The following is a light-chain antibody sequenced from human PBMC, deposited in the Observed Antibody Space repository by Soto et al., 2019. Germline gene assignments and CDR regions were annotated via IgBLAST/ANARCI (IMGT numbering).Light chain of an antibody. CDR1: SSDVGGSIY. Sequence: QSVLTQPASVSGWPGQSITIYCTGTSSDVGGSIYVSWYQLSPGKAPKLLIYDVDRPPGVSNRFSGSKSGNTASLTISGLQAEDEADYYCNSYTSSGTVVFGGGTKLTVL. CDR2: DV. J-gene: IGLJ3*02. CDR3: NSYTSSGTVV. V-gene: IGLV2-14*01.